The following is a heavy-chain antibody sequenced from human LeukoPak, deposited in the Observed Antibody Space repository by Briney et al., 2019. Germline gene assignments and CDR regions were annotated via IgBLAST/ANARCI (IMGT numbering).Heavy chain of an antibody. V-gene: IGHV4-61*02. CDR2: IYTSGST. Sequence: SETLSLTCTVSGGSISSSSYYWSWIRQPAGKGLEWIGRIYTSGSTNYNPSLKSRVTISVDTSKNQFSLKLSSVTAADTAVYYCARSRKYYYGSGSYFDVWGKGTTVTISS. CDR3: ARSRKYYYGSGSYFDV. CDR1: GGSISSSSYY. J-gene: IGHJ6*04. D-gene: IGHD3-10*01.